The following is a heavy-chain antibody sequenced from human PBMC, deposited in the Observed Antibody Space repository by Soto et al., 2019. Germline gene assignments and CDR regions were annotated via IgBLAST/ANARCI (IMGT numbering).Heavy chain of an antibody. V-gene: IGHV1-3*01. J-gene: IGHJ4*02. Sequence: QVQLVQSGAEMKKPGASVKLSCKTSGINYNTYAIHWLRQAPGQGLEWMGWINAGNGDTRYSQNFQGRLTLTRDTSASTVYMDLDSLKSEDTGVYYCARAISGYVTWGQGTLVTVSS. CDR2: INAGNGDT. CDR3: ARAISGYVT. CDR1: GINYNTYA. D-gene: IGHD5-12*01.